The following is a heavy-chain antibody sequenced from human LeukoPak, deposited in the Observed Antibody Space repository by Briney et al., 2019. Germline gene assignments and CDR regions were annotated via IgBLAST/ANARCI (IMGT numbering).Heavy chain of an antibody. CDR2: IIPILGIA. J-gene: IGHJ3*01. CDR1: GGTFSSYT. CDR3: ARGPVVPAALSPDAFDV. D-gene: IGHD2-2*01. Sequence: SVKVSCKASGGTFSSYTISWVRQAPGQGLEWMGRIIPILGIANHAQKFQGRVTITADKSTSTAYMELSSLRSEDTAVYYCARGPVVPAALSPDAFDVWGQGTMVTVSS. V-gene: IGHV1-69*02.